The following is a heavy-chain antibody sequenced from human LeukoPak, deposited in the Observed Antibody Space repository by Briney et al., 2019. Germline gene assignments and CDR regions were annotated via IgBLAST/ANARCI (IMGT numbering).Heavy chain of an antibody. Sequence: PGGCLRLSCAASGFTFTNAWMSWVRQAPGKGLECGGRIKSKTAGGTTDYSAPVKGRFTISRDDSKNTLYLQMNSLKTEDTAVYYCTTGPFDYYGSASYLANGMDVWGQGTTVTVSS. CDR2: IKSKTAGGTT. V-gene: IGHV3-15*01. J-gene: IGHJ6*02. CDR1: GFTFTNAW. D-gene: IGHD3-10*01. CDR3: TTGPFDYYGSASYLANGMDV.